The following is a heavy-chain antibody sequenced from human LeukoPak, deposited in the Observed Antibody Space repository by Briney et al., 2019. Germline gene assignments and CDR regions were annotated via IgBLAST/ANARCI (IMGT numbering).Heavy chain of an antibody. CDR2: INHSGST. D-gene: IGHD6-13*01. J-gene: IGHJ5*02. CDR1: GGSFSGYY. V-gene: IGHV4-34*01. CDR3: ARQQLVRWFDP. Sequence: SETLSLTCAVYGGSFSGYYWSWLRQPPGKGLEWIGEINHSGSTNYNPSLKSRVTISVDKSKNQFSLKLSSVTAADTAVYYCARQQLVRWFDPWGQGTLVTVSS.